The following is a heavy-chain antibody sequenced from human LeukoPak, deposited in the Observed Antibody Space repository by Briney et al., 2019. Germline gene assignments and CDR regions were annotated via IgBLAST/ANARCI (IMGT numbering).Heavy chain of an antibody. V-gene: IGHV3-48*02. CDR3: ARDAGSGYFDY. D-gene: IGHD6-19*01. CDR1: GFSFGTYG. CDR2: ISASSSTI. Sequence: GGSLRLSCAASGFSFGTYGMNWVRQAPGKGLEWVSYISASSSTIYYADSVKGRFTISRDNAKNSLYLQVNGLRDDDTAVYYCARDAGSGYFDYWGQGTLVTVSS. J-gene: IGHJ4*02.